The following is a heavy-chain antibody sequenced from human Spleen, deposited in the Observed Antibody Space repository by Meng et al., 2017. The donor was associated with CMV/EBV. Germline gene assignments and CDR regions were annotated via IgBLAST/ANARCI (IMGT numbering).Heavy chain of an antibody. Sequence: SGFFFTDYGIHWVRQAPGKGLEWVAFVHYDGSNKYYADSVRGRFTISRDNSNNTLRLQMNSLRTEDTAIYYCTRSPYSTTWYDHYFDYWGQGTLVTVSS. D-gene: IGHD6-13*01. J-gene: IGHJ4*02. CDR3: TRSPYSTTWYDHYFDY. CDR1: GFFFTDYG. V-gene: IGHV3-30*02. CDR2: VHYDGSNK.